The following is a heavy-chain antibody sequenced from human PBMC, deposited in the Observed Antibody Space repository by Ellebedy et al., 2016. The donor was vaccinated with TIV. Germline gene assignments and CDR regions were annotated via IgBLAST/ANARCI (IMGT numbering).Heavy chain of an antibody. D-gene: IGHD4-23*01. J-gene: IGHJ4*02. CDR1: GGSIRSGGYF. CDR3: ARGRGGKGPRAHFDY. V-gene: IGHV4-31*03. Sequence: SETLSLXXTVSGGSIRSGGYFWSWIRQHPGKGLECIGYIYYSGSTYYNPSLKSRLTISVDTSNNQFSLKLSSVTAADTAVYYCARGRGGKGPRAHFDYWGQGILVTVSS. CDR2: IYYSGST.